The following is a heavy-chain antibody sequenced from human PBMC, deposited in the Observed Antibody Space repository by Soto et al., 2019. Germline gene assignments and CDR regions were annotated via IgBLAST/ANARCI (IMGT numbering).Heavy chain of an antibody. CDR3: ASASIAARPSYYYYGMDV. J-gene: IGHJ6*02. Sequence: EVQLVESGGGLVQPGGSLRLSCAASGFTVSSNYMSWVRQAPGKGLEWVSVIYSGGSTYYADSVKGRFTISRDKSKNTLYLQMNSLRAEDTAVYYWASASIAARPSYYYYGMDVWGQGTTVTVSS. CDR1: GFTVSSNY. D-gene: IGHD6-6*01. V-gene: IGHV3-66*01. CDR2: IYSGGST.